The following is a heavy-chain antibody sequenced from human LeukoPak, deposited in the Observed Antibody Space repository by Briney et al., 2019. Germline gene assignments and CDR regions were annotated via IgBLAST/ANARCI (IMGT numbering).Heavy chain of an antibody. CDR3: AKDLSSGYPNGFDY. CDR2: ISWNSGSI. CDR1: GFTFDDYA. J-gene: IGHJ4*02. D-gene: IGHD3-22*01. Sequence: GRSLRHSCAASGFTFDDYAMHWVRQAPGKGLEWVSGISWNSGSIGYADSVKGRFTISRDNAKNSLYLQMNSLRAEDMALYYCAKDLSSGYPNGFDYWGQGTLVTVSS. V-gene: IGHV3-9*03.